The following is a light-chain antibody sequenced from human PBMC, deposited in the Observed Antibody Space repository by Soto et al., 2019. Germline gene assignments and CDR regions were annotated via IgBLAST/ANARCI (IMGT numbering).Light chain of an antibody. V-gene: IGLV2-14*01. J-gene: IGLJ1*01. CDR3: SSYRSGGTFV. CDR2: VVS. CDR1: SSDVGGYNY. Sequence: QSVLTQPASVSGSPGQSIAISCTGTSSDVGGYNYVSWHQQHPGKAPKVLISVVSNRPSGVSNRFSGSKSGNTASLTISGLQAEDEVDYYCSSYRSGGTFVFGSGTKSPP.